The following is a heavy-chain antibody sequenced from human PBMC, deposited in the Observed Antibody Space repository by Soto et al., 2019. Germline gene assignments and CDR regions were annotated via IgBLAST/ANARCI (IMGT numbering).Heavy chain of an antibody. D-gene: IGHD5-18*01. Sequence: PGGSLRLSCAASGFTFSDHYMDWVRQAPGKGLEGGGRTRNKANSYTTEDAASVKGRFTTSRDNAKNSLYLQKNSLRPEDTALYYCVRSKGGYSYGTPFDYWGQGTLVTVSS. J-gene: IGHJ4*02. V-gene: IGHV3-72*01. CDR1: GFTFSDHY. CDR2: TRNKANSYTT. CDR3: VRSKGGYSYGTPFDY.